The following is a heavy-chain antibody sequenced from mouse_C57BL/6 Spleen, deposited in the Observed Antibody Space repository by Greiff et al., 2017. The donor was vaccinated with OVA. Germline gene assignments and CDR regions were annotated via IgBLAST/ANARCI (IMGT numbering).Heavy chain of an antibody. J-gene: IGHJ1*03. Sequence: QVQLQQPGAELVMPGASVKLSCKASGYTFTSYWMHWVKPRPGQGLEWIGEIDPSDSYTTYNQKFKGKSTVTVDKSSSTAYMQLSSLTSEDSAVYYCSRQLRPHWYFDGWGTGPTVTVSS. D-gene: IGHD3-2*02. CDR1: GYTFTSYW. V-gene: IGHV1-69*01. CDR2: IDPSDSYT. CDR3: SRQLRPHWYFDG.